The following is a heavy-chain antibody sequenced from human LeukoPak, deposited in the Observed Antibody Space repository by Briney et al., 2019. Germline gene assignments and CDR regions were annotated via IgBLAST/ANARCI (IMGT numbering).Heavy chain of an antibody. CDR2: ITGSGGSI. J-gene: IGHJ4*02. CDR3: AHPSTPDYGGLDY. Sequence: GGSLRLSCAASGFXFRLYVITWVRQAPGKGLEWVSTITGSGGSIYYADPMRGRFTISRDDSKNTLYLQMSSLRAEDTAIYYCAHPSTPDYGGLDYWGQGTLVTVSS. V-gene: IGHV3-23*01. CDR1: GFXFRLYV. D-gene: IGHD4-17*01.